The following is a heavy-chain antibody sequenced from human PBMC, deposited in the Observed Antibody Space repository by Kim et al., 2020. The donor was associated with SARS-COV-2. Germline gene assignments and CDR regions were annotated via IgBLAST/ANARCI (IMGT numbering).Heavy chain of an antibody. CDR1: GFTFSSYG. CDR2: IWYDGSNK. CDR3: ASSPQYCSGGSCTQDY. D-gene: IGHD2-15*01. V-gene: IGHV3-33*01. Sequence: GGSLRLSCAASGFTFSSYGMHWVRQAPGKGLEWVAVIWYDGSNKYYADSVKGRFTISRDNSKNTLYLQMNSLRAEDTAVYYCASSPQYCSGGSCTQDYWGQGTLVTVSS. J-gene: IGHJ4*02.